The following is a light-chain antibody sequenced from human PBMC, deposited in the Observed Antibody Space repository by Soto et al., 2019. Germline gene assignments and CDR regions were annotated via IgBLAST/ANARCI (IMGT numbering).Light chain of an antibody. CDR2: GAS. J-gene: IGKJ1*01. CDR3: QQYNSWPRT. Sequence: VMSQSPDTLSVSKGERAYLYCGASQSVGNNLAWYRQKPGQAPRLLVYGASTRATGVPARFSGSGSGTEFTLIISSLQSEDFAVYCCQQYNSWPRTFGQGTKVDI. CDR1: QSVGNN. V-gene: IGKV3-15*01.